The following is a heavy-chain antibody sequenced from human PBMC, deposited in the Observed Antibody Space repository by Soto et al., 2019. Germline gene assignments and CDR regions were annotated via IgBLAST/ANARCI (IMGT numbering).Heavy chain of an antibody. CDR1: AGSISSGGYY. CDR2: IYYSGST. Sequence: SETLSLTCTVSAGSISSGGYYWSWIRQHPGKGLEWIGYIYYSGSTYYNPSLKSRVTISVDTSKNQFSLKLSSVTAADTAVYYCARDRADYHYYGSGSSFDYWGQGTLVTVSS. D-gene: IGHD3-10*01. V-gene: IGHV4-31*03. J-gene: IGHJ4*02. CDR3: ARDRADYHYYGSGSSFDY.